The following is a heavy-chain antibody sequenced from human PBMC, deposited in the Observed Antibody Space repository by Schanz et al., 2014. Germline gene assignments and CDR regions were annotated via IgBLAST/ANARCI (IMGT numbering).Heavy chain of an antibody. V-gene: IGHV3-21*01. CDR3: ARVALPGCSSPRDAFDI. Sequence: EVKMVESGGGLVKPGGSLRLSCAASGFNFSSYSLNWVRQAPGKGLEWVSSISYGTSYIYYAESVKGRFTISRDNAKNSLYLQMNGLRAEDTAVYYCARVALPGCSSPRDAFDIWGHGTMVAVSS. J-gene: IGHJ3*02. D-gene: IGHD5-18*01. CDR1: GFNFSSYS. CDR2: ISYGTSYI.